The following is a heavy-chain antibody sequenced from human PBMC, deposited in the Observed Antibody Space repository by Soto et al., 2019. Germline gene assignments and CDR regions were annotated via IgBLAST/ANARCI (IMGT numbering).Heavy chain of an antibody. V-gene: IGHV4-39*01. D-gene: IGHD3-10*01. CDR2: IYEGATT. Sequence: SETLSLTCAVSGASIIRTGFHWGWIRQPPGQGLEWIGSIYEGATTFYNPSLKSRVTISADTSKNHFSLKLRSVTAADTAVYYCARRGSGHTFDYWGQGNLVTVSS. J-gene: IGHJ4*02. CDR1: GASIIRTGFH. CDR3: ARRGSGHTFDY.